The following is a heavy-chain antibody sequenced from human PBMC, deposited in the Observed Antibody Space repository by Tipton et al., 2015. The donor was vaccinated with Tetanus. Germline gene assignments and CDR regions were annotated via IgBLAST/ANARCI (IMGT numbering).Heavy chain of an antibody. V-gene: IGHV3-53*01. CDR1: GFTVSSNY. D-gene: IGHD3-22*01. J-gene: IGHJ2*01. Sequence: SLRLSCAASGFTVSSNYMSWVRQAPGKGLEWVSDIYSGGSTYYANSVKGRFTISRDNSKNTLYLQMNSLRAEDTAVYYCARDRPRVYNDSSGYDPRDWGYFDLWGRGTLVTVSS. CDR3: ARDRPRVYNDSSGYDPRDWGYFDL. CDR2: IYSGGST.